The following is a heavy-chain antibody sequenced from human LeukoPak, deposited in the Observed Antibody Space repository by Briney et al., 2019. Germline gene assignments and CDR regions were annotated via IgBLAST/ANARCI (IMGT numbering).Heavy chain of an antibody. V-gene: IGHV3-21*01. CDR1: GFTFSSYS. Sequence: PGGSLRLSCAASGFTFSSYSMNWVRQAPGEGLEWVSSIRSSSSYIYYADSVKGRFTISRDNAKNSLYLQMNSLRAEDTAVYYCARDDSSSWTPRYGMDVWGQGTTVTVSS. CDR2: IRSSSSYI. D-gene: IGHD6-13*01. J-gene: IGHJ6*02. CDR3: ARDDSSSWTPRYGMDV.